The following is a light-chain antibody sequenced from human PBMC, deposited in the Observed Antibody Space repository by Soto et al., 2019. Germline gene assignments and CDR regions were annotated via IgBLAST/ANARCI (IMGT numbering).Light chain of an antibody. CDR1: NLGDKY. CDR3: QAWDSSTGV. J-gene: IGLJ2*01. Sequence: SYELTQPPSMSVSPGQTASITCSGDNLGDKYACWYQQKPGQSPVLVIYQDRKRPSGIPERFSGSNSGNTATLTISGTQAMDEADYYCQAWDSSTGVFGGGTKVTVL. CDR2: QDR. V-gene: IGLV3-1*01.